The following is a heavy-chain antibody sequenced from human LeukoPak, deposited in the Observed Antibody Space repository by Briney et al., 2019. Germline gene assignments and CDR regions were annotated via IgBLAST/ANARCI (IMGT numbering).Heavy chain of an antibody. J-gene: IGHJ4*02. Sequence: GGSLRLSCAASGFTFSNYWMHWVRQVPGKGLVCVSRINIDGTSTSYADSVKGRFTISRDNAKNALYLQMNSLRAEDTAVYYCARGSSGWYGIDYWGQGALVNVSS. V-gene: IGHV3-74*01. CDR1: GFTFSNYW. CDR2: INIDGTST. D-gene: IGHD6-19*01. CDR3: ARGSSGWYGIDY.